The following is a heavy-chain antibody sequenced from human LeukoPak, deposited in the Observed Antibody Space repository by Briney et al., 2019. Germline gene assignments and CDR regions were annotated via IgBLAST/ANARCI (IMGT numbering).Heavy chain of an antibody. J-gene: IGHJ5*02. V-gene: IGHV3-7*01. CDR3: ARDWYQPLGYNWFDP. CDR2: IKQDGSEK. Sequence: PGGSLRLSCAASGFTFSSYWMSWVRQAPGKGLEWVANIKQDGSEKYYVDSVKGRFTISRDNAKNSLYLQMNSLRAEDTAVYYCARDWYQPLGYNWFDPWGQGTLVTVSS. CDR1: GFTFSSYW. D-gene: IGHD2-2*01.